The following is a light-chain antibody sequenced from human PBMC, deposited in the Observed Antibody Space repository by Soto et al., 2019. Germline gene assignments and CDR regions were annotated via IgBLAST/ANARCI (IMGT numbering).Light chain of an antibody. Sequence: EIVLTQSPGTLSLSPGERATLSCRASQSVSSSYLAWYQQKPGQAPRLLIYGASSRATGIPDRFSGSGSGTEFTLTISSLQSEDFTVYCCLQYHSLWAFGQGTKVDI. CDR2: GAS. CDR3: LQYHSLWA. V-gene: IGKV3-20*01. CDR1: QSVSSSY. J-gene: IGKJ1*01.